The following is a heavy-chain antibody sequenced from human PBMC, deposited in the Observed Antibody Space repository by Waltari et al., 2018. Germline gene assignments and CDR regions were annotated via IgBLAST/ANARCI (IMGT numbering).Heavy chain of an antibody. Sequence: QVQLVQSGAEVKKTGASVKVSCKASGYTFTSYAMHWVRQAPGQRLEWMGWINAGNGNTKYSQKFQGRVTITRDTSASTAYMELSSLRSEDTAVYYCARIRSGTTTLLRIGYFDYWGQGTLVTVSS. CDR3: ARIRSGTTTLLRIGYFDY. CDR1: GYTFTSYA. J-gene: IGHJ4*02. V-gene: IGHV1-3*01. D-gene: IGHD1-1*01. CDR2: INAGNGNT.